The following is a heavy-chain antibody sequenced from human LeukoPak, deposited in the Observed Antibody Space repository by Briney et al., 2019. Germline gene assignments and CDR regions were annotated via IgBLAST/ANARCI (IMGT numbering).Heavy chain of an antibody. CDR1: GGSISIYY. J-gene: IGHJ6*03. CDR3: ARESSGTYYNPLGYMDV. D-gene: IGHD3-10*01. CDR2: IFTSGIT. V-gene: IGHV4-4*07. Sequence: PSETLSLTCTVSGGSISIYYWNWIRQPAGKGLEWIGRIFTSGITNYNPSLKSRVTMSVDKSKNQFSLNLSSVTAADTAVYYCARESSGTYYNPLGYMDVWGNGTTVTVSS.